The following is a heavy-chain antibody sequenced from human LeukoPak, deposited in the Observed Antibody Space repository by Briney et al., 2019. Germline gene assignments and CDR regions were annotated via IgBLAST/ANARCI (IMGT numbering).Heavy chain of an antibody. CDR3: ARESYGGNWLDY. CDR2: IKQDGSEK. D-gene: IGHD4-23*01. CDR1: GFTFSSYW. V-gene: IGHV3-7*01. Sequence: GGSLRPSCAASGFTFSSYWMSWVRQAPGKGLELVANIKQDGSEKYYVDSVKGRFTISRDNAKNSLYLQMNSLRAEDTAVYYSARESYGGNWLDYWGQGTLVTVSS. J-gene: IGHJ4*02.